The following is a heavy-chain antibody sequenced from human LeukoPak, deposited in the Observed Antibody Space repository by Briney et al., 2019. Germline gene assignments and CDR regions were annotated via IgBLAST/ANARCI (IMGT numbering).Heavy chain of an antibody. CDR2: IYYSGST. V-gene: IGHV4-61*05. CDR1: GGSISSSSYY. Sequence: SETLSLTCTVSGGSISSSSYYWGWIRQPPGKGLEWIGYIYYSGSTNYNPSLKSRVTISVDTSKNQFSLKLSSVTAADTAVYYCARHAWGEDYWGQGTLVTVSS. CDR3: ARHAWGEDY. D-gene: IGHD3-16*01. J-gene: IGHJ4*02.